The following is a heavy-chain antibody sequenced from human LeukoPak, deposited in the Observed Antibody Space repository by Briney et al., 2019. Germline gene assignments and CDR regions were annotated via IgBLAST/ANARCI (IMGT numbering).Heavy chain of an antibody. CDR1: GFTFSSYS. CDR2: ISGSGGST. V-gene: IGHV3-23*01. CDR3: AIDARNYYYYYYGMDV. J-gene: IGHJ6*02. Sequence: GGSLRLSCAASGFTFSSYSMNWVRQAPGKGLEWVSAISGSGGSTYYADSVKGRFTISRDNSKNTLYLQMNSLGAEDTAVYYCAIDARNYYYYYYGMDVWGQGTTVTVSS. D-gene: IGHD4-11*01.